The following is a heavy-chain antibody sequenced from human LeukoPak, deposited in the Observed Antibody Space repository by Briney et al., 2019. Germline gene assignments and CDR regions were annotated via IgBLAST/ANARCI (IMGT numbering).Heavy chain of an antibody. V-gene: IGHV3-30*02. CDR1: GFTFSGSG. J-gene: IGHJ4*02. Sequence: AGGSLRLSCAASGFTFSGSGMHWVRQAPGKGLEWVAFIRYHGSDKFYADSVKGRFTISRDNSKNTLYLQMNSLRAEDTAVYYCAKKGYSNGWRDSYYFDCWGQGTLVTVSS. D-gene: IGHD6-19*01. CDR3: AKKGYSNGWRDSYYFDC. CDR2: IRYHGSDK.